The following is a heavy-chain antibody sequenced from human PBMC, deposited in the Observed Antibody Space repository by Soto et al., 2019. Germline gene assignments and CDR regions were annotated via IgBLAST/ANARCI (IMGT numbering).Heavy chain of an antibody. D-gene: IGHD2-2*01. Sequence: PSETLSLTCAVSGDTISTGGYSWAWIRQPPGKALEWIGHTYHSGNPYYNPSLKSRVIISVDRSKNQFSLKLSSVTAADTAVYYCARSSTSANYFDYWGQGTLVTVSS. CDR1: GDTISTGGYS. J-gene: IGHJ4*02. CDR2: TYHSGNP. CDR3: ARSSTSANYFDY. V-gene: IGHV4-30-2*01.